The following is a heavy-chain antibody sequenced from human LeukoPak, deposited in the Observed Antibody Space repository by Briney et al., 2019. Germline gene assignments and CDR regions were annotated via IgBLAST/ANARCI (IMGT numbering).Heavy chain of an antibody. CDR2: IYPNTGGT. Sequence: GASVKVSCKASGDTFTGHYIHWVRQAPVHGLEWRGCIYPNTGGTKYAQKFQGRGTMTRDTSSRTAYMELSSLRSADTDVYYCASEYKYDSSGANAFDIWGQGTMVTVSS. CDR1: GDTFTGHY. V-gene: IGHV1-2*02. J-gene: IGHJ3*02. CDR3: ASEYKYDSSGANAFDI. D-gene: IGHD3-22*01.